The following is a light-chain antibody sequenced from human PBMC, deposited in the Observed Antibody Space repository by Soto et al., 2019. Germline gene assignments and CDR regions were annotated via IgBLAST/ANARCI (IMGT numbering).Light chain of an antibody. J-gene: IGLJ1*01. CDR2: EVS. CDR3: SSYTTSSSYV. CDR1: SSDFGTYNY. V-gene: IGLV2-14*01. Sequence: QSALTQPASVSGSPGQSITISCTGTSSDFGTYNYVSWYQQHPGKAPKLMIYEVSNRTSGVSNRFSGFKSGNTAALTISGLQAEDEADYYCSSYTTSSSYVFGTGTKLTVL.